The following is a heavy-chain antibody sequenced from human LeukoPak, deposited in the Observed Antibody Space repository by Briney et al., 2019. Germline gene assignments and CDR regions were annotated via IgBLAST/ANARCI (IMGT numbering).Heavy chain of an antibody. D-gene: IGHD3-3*01. J-gene: IGHJ4*02. Sequence: ASVKVSCKASGYTFTSYGINWVRQATGQGLEWMGWMNPNSGNTGYAQKFQGRVTITRNTSISTAYMELSSLRSEDTAVYYCARVGITIFGVALDYWGQGTLVTVSS. CDR2: MNPNSGNT. V-gene: IGHV1-8*03. CDR1: GYTFTSYG. CDR3: ARVGITIFGVALDY.